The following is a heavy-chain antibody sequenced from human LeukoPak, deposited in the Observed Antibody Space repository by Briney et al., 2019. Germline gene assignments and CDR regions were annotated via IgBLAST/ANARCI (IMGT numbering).Heavy chain of an antibody. J-gene: IGHJ4*02. Sequence: GGSLRLSCAASGFTFSSYAMSWVRQAPGKGLVWVSAISGSGGNTYYAYSVKGRFTISRDNSKNTLYLQINSLRAEDTAVYYCAKGGSSWSSFDYWGQGTLVTVSS. CDR1: GFTFSSYA. CDR2: ISGSGGNT. V-gene: IGHV3-23*01. CDR3: AKGGSSWSSFDY. D-gene: IGHD6-13*01.